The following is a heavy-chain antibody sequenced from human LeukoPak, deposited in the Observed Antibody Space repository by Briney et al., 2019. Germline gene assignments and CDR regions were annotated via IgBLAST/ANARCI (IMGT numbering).Heavy chain of an antibody. D-gene: IGHD5-12*01. V-gene: IGHV3-30*02. Sequence: GGSLRLSCAASGFTFSSSGMHWVRQAPGKGLEWVAFRSYDGSNRYYADSVKGRFTISRDNSKNTLYLQMNSLRAEDTAVYYCAKETRGSYSDYWGQGTLVTVSS. J-gene: IGHJ4*02. CDR1: GFTFSSSG. CDR2: RSYDGSNR. CDR3: AKETRGSYSDY.